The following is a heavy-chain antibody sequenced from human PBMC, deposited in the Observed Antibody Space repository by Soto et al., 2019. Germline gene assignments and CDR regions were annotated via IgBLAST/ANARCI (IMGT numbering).Heavy chain of an antibody. CDR2: IKSKTDGGTT. CDR1: GFTFSNAW. D-gene: IGHD4-4*01. Sequence: GGSLRLSCAASGFTFSNAWMNWVRQAPGKGLEWVGRIKSKTDGGTTDYAAPVKGRFTISRDDSKNTLYLQMNSLKTEDTAVYYCTTEEVNEWTVTTDIYYYYYGMDVWGQGTTVTVSS. CDR3: TTEEVNEWTVTTDIYYYYYGMDV. V-gene: IGHV3-15*07. J-gene: IGHJ6*02.